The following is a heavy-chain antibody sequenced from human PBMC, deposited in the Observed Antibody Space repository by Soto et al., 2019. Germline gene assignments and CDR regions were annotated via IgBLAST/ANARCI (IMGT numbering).Heavy chain of an antibody. CDR1: GYTFTSYD. CDR3: EREHSSSWRFDY. Sequence: QVQLVQSGAEVKKPGASVKVSCKASGYTFTSYDINWVRQATGQGLEWMGWMNPNSGNTGYAQKFQGRVTMTRNTSISTAYMELSRLRSEDTAVYYCEREHSSSWRFDYWGQGTLVTVSS. CDR2: MNPNSGNT. J-gene: IGHJ4*02. D-gene: IGHD6-13*01. V-gene: IGHV1-8*01.